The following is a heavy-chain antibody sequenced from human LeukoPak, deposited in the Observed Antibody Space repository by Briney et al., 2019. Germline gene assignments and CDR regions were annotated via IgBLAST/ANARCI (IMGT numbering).Heavy chain of an antibody. J-gene: IGHJ4*02. CDR3: TRANGYGLIDY. D-gene: IGHD3-10*01. CDR1: GASISSDY. CDR2: IFFSGST. Sequence: SETLSLTCTVSGASISSDYWSWIRQPPGKGLEWIGYIFFSGSTNYNPSLKSRVTISVDTSKNQFSLNLFYVTAADTAMYYCTRANGYGLIDYWGQGTLVTVSS. V-gene: IGHV4-59*12.